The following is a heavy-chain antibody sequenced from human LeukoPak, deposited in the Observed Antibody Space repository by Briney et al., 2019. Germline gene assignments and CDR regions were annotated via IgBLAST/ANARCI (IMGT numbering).Heavy chain of an antibody. CDR2: IYYSGST. Sequence: SDTLSLTCTVSGVSISNYYWSWIRRPPAKGLEWIGYIYYSGSTNYNPSLKSRVTMSVDTSKNQFSLKLSSVTAADTAVYYCARRDGYNSDYWGQGTLVTVPS. V-gene: IGHV4-59*08. CDR3: ARRDGYNSDY. D-gene: IGHD5-24*01. J-gene: IGHJ4*02. CDR1: GVSISNYY.